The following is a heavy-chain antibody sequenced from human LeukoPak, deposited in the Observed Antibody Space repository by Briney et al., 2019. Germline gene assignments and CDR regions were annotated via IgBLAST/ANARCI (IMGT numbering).Heavy chain of an antibody. J-gene: IGHJ4*02. CDR2: ISAYNGNT. CDR3: ARVSSGTTCLDY. Sequence: ASVKVSCKASGYTFTSYDINWVRQAPGQGLEWMGWISAYNGNTNYAQKLQGRVTMTTDTSTSTAYMELRSLRSDDTAVYYCARVSSGTTCLDYWGQGTLVTVSS. D-gene: IGHD3-10*02. CDR1: GYTFTSYD. V-gene: IGHV1-18*01.